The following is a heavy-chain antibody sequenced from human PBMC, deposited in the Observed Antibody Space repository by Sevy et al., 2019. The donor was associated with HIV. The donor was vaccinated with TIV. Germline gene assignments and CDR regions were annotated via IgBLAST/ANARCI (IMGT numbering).Heavy chain of an antibody. CDR1: GFTFSTYA. V-gene: IGHV3-23*01. D-gene: IGHD3-10*01. CDR3: AKDRVSGTYYTGDFDY. Sequence: GGSLRLSCAASGFTFSTYAMTWVRQAPGKGLEWVSVISLSGGDTYYANSVKGRFTISRDNSKNTLYLQINSLTAEDTAVYYCAKDRVSGTYYTGDFDYWGQGTLVTVSS. J-gene: IGHJ4*02. CDR2: ISLSGGDT.